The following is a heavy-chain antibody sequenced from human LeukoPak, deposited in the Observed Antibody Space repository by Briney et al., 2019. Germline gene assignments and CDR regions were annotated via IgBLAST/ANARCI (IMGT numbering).Heavy chain of an antibody. D-gene: IGHD3-16*01. J-gene: IGHJ4*02. CDR2: INQDGSEI. CDR1: GFPFSKSW. V-gene: IGHV3-7*01. CDR3: ARDPAWGALDY. Sequence: GGSLRLSCAASGFPFSKSWMSWVRQAPGKGLEWVADINQDGSEIYYVDSVRGRFTISRDDAKSSLYLQMNSLRAEDTAQYLCARDPAWGALDYWGQGTLVTVSS.